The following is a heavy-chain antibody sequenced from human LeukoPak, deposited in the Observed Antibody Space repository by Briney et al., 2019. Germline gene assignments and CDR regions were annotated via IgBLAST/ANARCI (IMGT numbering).Heavy chain of an antibody. D-gene: IGHD2-21*02. J-gene: IGHJ5*02. Sequence: SETLSLTCTVSGGSISSSSYYWGWIRQPPGKGLEWIGSIYYSGSTYYNPSLKSRVTISVDTSKNQFSLKLSSVTAADTAVHYCARHVTHEWFDPWGQGTLVTVSS. CDR3: ARHVTHEWFDP. CDR2: IYYSGST. V-gene: IGHV4-39*01. CDR1: GGSISSSSYY.